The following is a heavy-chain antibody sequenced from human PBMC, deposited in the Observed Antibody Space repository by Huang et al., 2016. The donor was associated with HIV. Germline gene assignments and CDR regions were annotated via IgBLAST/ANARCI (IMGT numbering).Heavy chain of an antibody. CDR3: AGTGDGGKSPMDV. D-gene: IGHD2-15*01. V-gene: IGHV4-61*02. J-gene: IGHJ6*03. CDR1: GGSIRSGSYY. CDR2: FYTIGPT. Sequence: QGQLQESGPGLVKPSQTLSLTCAVSGGSIRSGSYYWSWIRQPARKGLEWIGCFYTIGPTNYNPSLKSGVNISNDTTKNQFSLNPSFVTAADTAVYYCAGTGDGGKSPMDVWGKGTTVTVSS.